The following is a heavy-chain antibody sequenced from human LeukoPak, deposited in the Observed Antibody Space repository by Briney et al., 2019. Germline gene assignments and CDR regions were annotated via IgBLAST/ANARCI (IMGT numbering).Heavy chain of an antibody. J-gene: IGHJ4*02. D-gene: IGHD5-24*01. CDR1: GGSMSSYY. Sequence: SETLSLTCTVSGGSMSSYYWSWMRQPPGKGLEWIGYIYYSGSTKYNPSLKSRVTISVDTSKNQFSLKLSSVTAADTAVYYCARGARAGYNLEPFDYWGQGTLVTVSS. CDR3: ARGARAGYNLEPFDY. V-gene: IGHV4-59*08. CDR2: IYYSGST.